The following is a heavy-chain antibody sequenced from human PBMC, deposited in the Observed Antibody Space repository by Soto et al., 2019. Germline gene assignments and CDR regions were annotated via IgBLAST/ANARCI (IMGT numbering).Heavy chain of an antibody. V-gene: IGHV1-8*01. CDR1: GYTFTSYD. CDR3: ARGRYCSSTSCYARVY. D-gene: IGHD2-2*01. J-gene: IGHJ4*02. CDR2: MNPNSGNT. Sequence: ASVKVSGKASGYTFTSYDINWVRQATGQGLEWMGWMNPNSGNTGYAQKFQGRVTMTRNTSISTAYMELSSLRSEDTAVYYCARGRYCSSTSCYARVYWGQGTLVTVPS.